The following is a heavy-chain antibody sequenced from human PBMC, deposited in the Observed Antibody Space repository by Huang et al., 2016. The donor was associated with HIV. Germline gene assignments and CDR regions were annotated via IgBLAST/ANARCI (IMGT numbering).Heavy chain of an antibody. Sequence: QVQLVESGGGLVKPEGSLRLSCVASGFTFSDYYMAWIRQEPGKGLWWSSYISNTGDTIYYADSVRDRFTISRDNAKKSLSLQINSLRADDTAVYYCARGRYRLHPWGQGALVVVSS. V-gene: IGHV3-11*01. CDR1: GFTFSDYY. CDR2: ISNTGDTI. J-gene: IGHJ5*02. D-gene: IGHD2-15*01. CDR3: ARGRYRLHP.